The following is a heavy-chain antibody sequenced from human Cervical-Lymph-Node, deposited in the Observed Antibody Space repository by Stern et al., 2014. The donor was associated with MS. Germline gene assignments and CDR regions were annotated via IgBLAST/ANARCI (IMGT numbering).Heavy chain of an antibody. V-gene: IGHV3-33*01. Sequence: VQLEESGGGVVQPGRSLRLSCAASGFSFSRYAMHWVRQAPGKGLEWVALIWYDGSNPYYVDSVTGRFTISRDNFKNTLYLQMNSLRAEDTAVYYCASAYSSSHYYFDYWGQGTLVTVSS. CDR3: ASAYSSSHYYFDY. CDR1: GFSFSRYA. CDR2: IWYDGSNP. J-gene: IGHJ4*02. D-gene: IGHD6-13*01.